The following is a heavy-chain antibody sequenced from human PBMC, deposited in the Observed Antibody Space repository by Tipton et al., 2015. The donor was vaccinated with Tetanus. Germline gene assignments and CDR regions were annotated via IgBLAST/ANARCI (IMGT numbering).Heavy chain of an antibody. D-gene: IGHD3-10*01. CDR3: VRDRGTPYGAGTYNFDF. V-gene: IGHV3-74*01. CDR1: GFSFSNHW. CDR2: IKSDGSST. Sequence: SLRLSCAAPGFSFSNHWMHWIRQGPGKELVWLARIKSDGSSTSYADSAQGRFSISRDNAKNTLYLQMKSLRAGDTAVYFCVRDRGTPYGAGTYNFDFWGQGTLVTVSS. J-gene: IGHJ4*02.